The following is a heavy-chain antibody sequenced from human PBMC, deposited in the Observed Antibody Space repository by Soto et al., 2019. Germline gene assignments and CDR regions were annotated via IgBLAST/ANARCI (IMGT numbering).Heavy chain of an antibody. V-gene: IGHV4-34*01. CDR3: ARGGAYSSPRN. Sequence: QVQLQQWGAGLLKPSETLSLTCAVYGGSFSGYYWSWIRQPPGKGLEWIGEINHSGSTNYNPSLKGEFTIAVDTSKNQYSLKLSSVTAADTVVYYCARGGAYSSPRNWGQGTLVTVSS. D-gene: IGHD6-19*01. CDR1: GGSFSGYY. CDR2: INHSGST. J-gene: IGHJ4*02.